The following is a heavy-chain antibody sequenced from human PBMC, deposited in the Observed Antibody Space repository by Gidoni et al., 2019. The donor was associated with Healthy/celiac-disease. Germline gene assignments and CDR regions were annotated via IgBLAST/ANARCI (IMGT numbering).Heavy chain of an antibody. CDR3: ARGGKPKGGRLGAALDP. D-gene: IGHD3-16*01. V-gene: IGHV4-31*03. CDR1: GGSISSGGYY. J-gene: IGHJ5*02. CDR2: IYYSGST. Sequence: QVQLQESGPGLVTPSQTLSLTCTVPGGSISSGGYYWSWIRQPPGKGLEWIGYIYYSGSTYYNPSLKSRVTISVDTSKNQFSLKLSSVTAADTAVYYCARGGKPKGGRLGAALDPWGQGTLVTVSS.